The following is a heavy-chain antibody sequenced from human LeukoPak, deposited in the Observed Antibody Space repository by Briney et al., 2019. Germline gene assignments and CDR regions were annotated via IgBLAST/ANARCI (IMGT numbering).Heavy chain of an antibody. J-gene: IGHJ4*02. V-gene: IGHV3-23*01. CDR2: ISRSGENT. CDR1: GFIFSSYA. D-gene: IGHD3-9*01. CDR3: AKVGQNYDILTYYFDY. Sequence: PGGSLRLSCAASGFIFSSYAMSWVRQAPGKGLEWVSAISRSGENTYYADSVKGRFTISRDNSNNTLYLQMNSLRAEDTAVYYCAKVGQNYDILTYYFDYWGQGTLVTVSS.